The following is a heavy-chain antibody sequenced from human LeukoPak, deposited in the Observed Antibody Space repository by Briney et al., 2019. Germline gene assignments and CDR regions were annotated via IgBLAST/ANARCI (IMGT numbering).Heavy chain of an antibody. CDR2: INPNSGGT. Sequence: ASVKVSCKASGYTFTGYYMHWVRQAPGQGLEWMGWINPNSGGTNYAQKFQGRVTMTRDTSISTAYMELSRLRSDDTAVYYCARDSWMTTVTTGFDYWGQGTLVTVSS. J-gene: IGHJ4*02. D-gene: IGHD4-11*01. V-gene: IGHV1-2*02. CDR1: GYTFTGYY. CDR3: ARDSWMTTVTTGFDY.